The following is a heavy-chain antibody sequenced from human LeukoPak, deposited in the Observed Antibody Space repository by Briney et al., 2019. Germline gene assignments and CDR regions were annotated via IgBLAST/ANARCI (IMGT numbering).Heavy chain of an antibody. CDR3: ARVTGYMTEDYFDY. V-gene: IGHV4-59*01. CDR2: IYYSGST. D-gene: IGHD6-13*01. J-gene: IGHJ4*02. CDR1: GGSFSGYH. Sequence: PSETLSLTCAVYGGSFSGYHWSWIRQPPGKGLEWIGYIYYSGSTNYNPSLKSRVTISVDTSKNQFSLRLSSVTAADTAVYYCARVTGYMTEDYFDYWGQGTLITVSS.